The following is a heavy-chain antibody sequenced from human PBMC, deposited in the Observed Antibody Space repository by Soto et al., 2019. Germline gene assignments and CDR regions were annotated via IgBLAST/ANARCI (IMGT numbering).Heavy chain of an antibody. CDR1: GGSISSSSYY. Sequence: SETLSLTCTVSGGSISSSSYYWGWIRQPPGKGLEWIGSIYYSGSTYYNPSLKSRVTISVDTSKNQFSLKLSSVTAADTAVYYCARPPFSGGSWGPGDDPWGQGTLVTVSS. CDR3: ARPPFSGGSWGPGDDP. CDR2: IYYSGST. V-gene: IGHV4-39*01. D-gene: IGHD2-15*01. J-gene: IGHJ5*02.